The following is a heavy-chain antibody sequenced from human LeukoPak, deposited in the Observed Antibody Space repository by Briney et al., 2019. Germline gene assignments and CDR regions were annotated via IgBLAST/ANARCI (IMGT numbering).Heavy chain of an antibody. CDR2: IKQDGSEK. D-gene: IGHD5-24*01. Sequence: GGSLRLSCAASGFTFSNYWMTWVRQAPGKGLEWVANIKQDGSEKSYVDSVKGRFTISRDNSKNTLYLQMNSLRAEDTAVYYCARVEMATMDAFDIWGQGTMVTVSS. CDR3: ARVEMATMDAFDI. V-gene: IGHV3-7*01. J-gene: IGHJ3*02. CDR1: GFTFSNYW.